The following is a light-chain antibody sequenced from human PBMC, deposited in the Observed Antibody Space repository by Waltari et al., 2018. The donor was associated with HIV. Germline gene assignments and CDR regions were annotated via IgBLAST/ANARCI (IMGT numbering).Light chain of an antibody. CDR1: QSVLASSNVKYE. CDR3: QQYHTTPQT. CDR2: WAF. V-gene: IGKV4-1*01. J-gene: IGKJ1*01. Sequence: DIVMTQSPDSLAVSLGERATINCMSSQSVLASSNVKYELAWYQQKPGLPPKLLIYWAFERQGGVPDRFSGSESGTEFTLTISRLQPEDVAVYYCQQYHTTPQTFGQGTKVEI.